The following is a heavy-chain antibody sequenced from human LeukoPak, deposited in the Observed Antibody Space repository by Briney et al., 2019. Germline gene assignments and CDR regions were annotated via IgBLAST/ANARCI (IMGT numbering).Heavy chain of an antibody. D-gene: IGHD3-22*01. CDR1: GYTFSNSG. CDR2: ISAYNGNT. Sequence: ASVKVSCKTSGYTFSNSGVSWVRQAPGQGLEWMGWISAYNGNTNYAPKFRGRLTMTTETSTSTAYMELSRLTSDDTAVYYCARDTTMIVVAPGYWGQGTLVTVSS. V-gene: IGHV1-18*01. CDR3: ARDTTMIVVAPGY. J-gene: IGHJ4*02.